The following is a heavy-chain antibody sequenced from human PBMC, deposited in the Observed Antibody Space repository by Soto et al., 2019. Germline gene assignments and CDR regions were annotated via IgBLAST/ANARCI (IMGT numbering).Heavy chain of an antibody. V-gene: IGHV2-5*02. CDR3: AHDSTGYYGRAH. J-gene: IGHJ4*02. D-gene: IGHD3-22*01. Sequence: QITLKESGPPLVKPTQTLTLTCTFSGFSLTTSGVGVAWIRQPPGKALEWLALIYWDDDKRYSPSLKSRLTITKETPKHQVVLTITNMDPVDTATYCCAHDSTGYYGRAHWGQGILVTVSS. CDR2: IYWDDDK. CDR1: GFSLTTSGVG.